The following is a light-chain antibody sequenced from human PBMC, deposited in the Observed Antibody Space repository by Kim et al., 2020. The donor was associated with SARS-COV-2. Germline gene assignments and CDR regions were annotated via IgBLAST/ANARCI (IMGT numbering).Light chain of an antibody. V-gene: IGLV2-14*03. Sequence: GRSFAISCTGTSSDVGVYNYVSWYQQHPGKGPTLMIYDVTIRPSGVSDRFSGSKSGNTASLTISGLQADDEADSYCSSYTRSSTVVFGGGTQLTVL. CDR3: SSYTRSSTVV. J-gene: IGLJ2*01. CDR2: DVT. CDR1: SSDVGVYNY.